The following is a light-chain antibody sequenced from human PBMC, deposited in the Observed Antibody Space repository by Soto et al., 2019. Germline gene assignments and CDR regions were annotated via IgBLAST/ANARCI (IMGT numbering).Light chain of an antibody. Sequence: AIQMTQSPSSLSAYVGDRVTITCRASQGIRDNLGWYQQKPGTAPKVLIYAASSLQSGVPSRFSGSGSGTDFTLTISSLQPEDFATYYCLQDYHYPLTFGQGTRVEIK. CDR3: LQDYHYPLT. CDR2: AAS. CDR1: QGIRDN. V-gene: IGKV1-6*01. J-gene: IGKJ1*01.